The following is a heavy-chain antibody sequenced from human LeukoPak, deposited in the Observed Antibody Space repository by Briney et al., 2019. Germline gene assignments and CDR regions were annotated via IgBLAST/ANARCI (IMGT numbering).Heavy chain of an antibody. D-gene: IGHD6-19*01. V-gene: IGHV3-23*01. Sequence: PGGSLRPSCAPSGFTFSSFAMSWVRQAQGKGLEWVSAISGSGGSTYYADSVKGRFTISRDNSKNTLYLQMNSLRAEDTAVYYCAKEEPHSSGWYGPVDYWGQGTLVTASS. CDR3: AKEEPHSSGWYGPVDY. J-gene: IGHJ4*02. CDR1: GFTFSSFA. CDR2: ISGSGGST.